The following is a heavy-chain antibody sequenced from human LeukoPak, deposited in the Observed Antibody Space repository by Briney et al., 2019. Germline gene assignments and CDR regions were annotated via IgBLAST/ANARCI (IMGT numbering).Heavy chain of an antibody. Sequence: SGGSLRLSCAASGFTFSSYWMHWVRQAPGKGLVWVSRINSDGSSTSYADSVKGRFTISRDNAKNTLYLQMNSLRAEDTAVYYCATEGGVDTAMVTSYFDYWGQGTLVTVSS. D-gene: IGHD5-18*01. CDR1: GFTFSSYW. V-gene: IGHV3-74*01. CDR3: ATEGGVDTAMVTSYFDY. J-gene: IGHJ4*02. CDR2: INSDGSST.